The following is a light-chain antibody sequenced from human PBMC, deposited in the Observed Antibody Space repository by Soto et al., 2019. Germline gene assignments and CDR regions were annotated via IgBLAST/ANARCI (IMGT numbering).Light chain of an antibody. CDR2: GIS. CDR3: QQYVTSSPRT. J-gene: IGKJ1*01. Sequence: EIVLTQSPGTLSLSPGERATLSCRAIHAISSSYLAWYQQKPGQAPRLLMYGISRRATGIPDRFSGSGSGTDFTLTITRLQPEDLAVYYCQQYVTSSPRTFGQGTKVDIK. V-gene: IGKV3-20*01. CDR1: HAISSSY.